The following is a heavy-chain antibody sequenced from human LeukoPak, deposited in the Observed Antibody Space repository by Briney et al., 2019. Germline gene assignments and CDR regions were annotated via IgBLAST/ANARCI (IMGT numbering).Heavy chain of an antibody. D-gene: IGHD6-6*01. Sequence: PGRSLRLSCAASGFTFSSYGMHWVRQAPGKGLEWVAVISYDGSKKYYVDSVKGRFTISRDNSKNALYLRMNSLRAEDTAVYYCAHWGSSGPFDYWGQGTLVTVSS. CDR3: AHWGSSGPFDY. CDR2: ISYDGSKK. V-gene: IGHV3-30*03. J-gene: IGHJ4*02. CDR1: GFTFSSYG.